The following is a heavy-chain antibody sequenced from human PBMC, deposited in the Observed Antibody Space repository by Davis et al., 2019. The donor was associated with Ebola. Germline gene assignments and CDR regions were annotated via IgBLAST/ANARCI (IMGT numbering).Heavy chain of an antibody. CDR3: ARDLPDYYYYYGMDV. V-gene: IGHV3-30-3*01. J-gene: IGHJ6*02. CDR1: GFTFTYFA. CDR2: ISYDGRNK. Sequence: PGGSLRLSCAASGFTFTYFAMHWVRQAPGKGLEWVAIISYDGRNKYYTNSVKGRFTISRDNAKNSLYLQMNSLRAEDTAVYYCARDLPDYYYYYGMDVWGQGTTVTVSS. D-gene: IGHD1-14*01.